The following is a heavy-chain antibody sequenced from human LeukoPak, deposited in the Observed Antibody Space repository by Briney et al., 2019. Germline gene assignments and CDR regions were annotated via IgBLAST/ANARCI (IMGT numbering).Heavy chain of an antibody. D-gene: IGHD3-22*01. Sequence: PGGPLRLSCAASGFTFSNNWMHWVRQAPGKGLVWVSRINPDGSGTIHADSVKGRFTVSRDNAKNTLYLQMNSLRAEDTAMYYCAIGCYYDSSGYCGFDYWGQGTLVTVSS. CDR2: INPDGSGT. V-gene: IGHV3-74*01. CDR3: AIGCYYDSSGYCGFDY. CDR1: GFTFSNNW. J-gene: IGHJ4*02.